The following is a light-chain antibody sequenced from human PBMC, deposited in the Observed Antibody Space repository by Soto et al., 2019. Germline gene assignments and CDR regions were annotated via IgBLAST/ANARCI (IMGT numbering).Light chain of an antibody. J-gene: IGLJ1*01. CDR2: EVT. CDR3: CSNAGSPYYV. V-gene: IGLV2-8*01. CDR1: SSDVGGYNY. Sequence: QSVLTQPPSASGSPGQSVTISCTGTSSDVGGYNYVSWYQQHPGKAPKLLIYEVTKRPSGVPDRFSGSKSGNTASLTVSGLQADDEAEYYCCSNAGSPYYVVGTGTKVTVL.